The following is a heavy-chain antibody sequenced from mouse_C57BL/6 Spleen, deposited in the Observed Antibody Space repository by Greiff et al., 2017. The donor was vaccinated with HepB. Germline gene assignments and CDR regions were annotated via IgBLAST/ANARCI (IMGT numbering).Heavy chain of an antibody. D-gene: IGHD1-1*02. V-gene: IGHV1-15*01. J-gene: IGHJ2*01. Sequence: VKLQESGAELVRPGASVTLSCKASGYTFTDYEMHWVKQTPVHGLEWIGAIDPETGGTAYNQKFKGKAILTADKSSSTAYMELRSLTSEDSAVYYCTRWTGIDYWGQGTTLTVSS. CDR3: TRWTGIDY. CDR2: IDPETGGT. CDR1: GYTFTDYE.